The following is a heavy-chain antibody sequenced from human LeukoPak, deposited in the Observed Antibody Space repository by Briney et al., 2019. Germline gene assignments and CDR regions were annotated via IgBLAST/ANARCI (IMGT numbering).Heavy chain of an antibody. V-gene: IGHV3-21*01. J-gene: IGHJ3*02. CDR3: ARETGDVLLGAFDI. CDR1: GFTFSSYS. CDR2: ISSSSSYI. D-gene: IGHD3-10*01. Sequence: GGSLRLSCAASGFTFSSYSMNWVRQPPGKGLEWVSSISSSSSYIYYADSVKGRFTISRDNAKNSLYLQMNSLRAGDTAVYYCARETGDVLLGAFDIWGQGTMVTVSS.